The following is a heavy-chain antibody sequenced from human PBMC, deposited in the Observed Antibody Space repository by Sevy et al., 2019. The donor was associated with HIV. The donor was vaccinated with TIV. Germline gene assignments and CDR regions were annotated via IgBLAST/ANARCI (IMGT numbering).Heavy chain of an antibody. J-gene: IGHJ3*02. V-gene: IGHV3-11*04. D-gene: IGHD2-2*01. CDR3: ARGGWDIVVVPAAFDI. Sequence: GGSLRLSCAASGFTFSDHYMSWIRQAPGKGLEWVSFISSGGSTKYYGDSVRGRFTISRDNAKNTLYLQMNSLRPEDTAVYYCARGGWDIVVVPAAFDIWGQGTMVTVSS. CDR2: ISSGGSTK. CDR1: GFTFSDHY.